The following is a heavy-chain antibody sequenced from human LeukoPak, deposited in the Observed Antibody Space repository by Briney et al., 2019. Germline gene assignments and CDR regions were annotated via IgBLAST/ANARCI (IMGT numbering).Heavy chain of an antibody. Sequence: SETLSLTCAVYGGSFSDYYWSWVRQPPGKGLEWIGYIYYSGSTYYNPSLKSRVTISVDTSKNQFSLKLSSVTAADTAVYYCAACAGVDSSGYYYARYYYYGMDVWGQGTTVTVSS. V-gene: IGHV4-34*01. CDR3: AACAGVDSSGYYYARYYYYGMDV. CDR2: IYYSGST. D-gene: IGHD3-22*01. CDR1: GGSFSDYY. J-gene: IGHJ6*02.